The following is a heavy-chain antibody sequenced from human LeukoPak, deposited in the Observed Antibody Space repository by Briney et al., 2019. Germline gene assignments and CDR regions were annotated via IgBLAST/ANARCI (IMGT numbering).Heavy chain of an antibody. J-gene: IGHJ4*02. D-gene: IGHD4-17*01. CDR1: GFTFSSYW. CDR2: INEDESQK. V-gene: IGHV3-7*01. Sequence: GESLRLSCAASGFTFSSYWMTWVRQAPGKGLECVAHINEDESQKFYVDSVKGRFTISRDNAKNSLFLERTSLTADDTAVYYWVRLFTVTIFWGQGTPVTVSS. CDR3: VRLFTVTIF.